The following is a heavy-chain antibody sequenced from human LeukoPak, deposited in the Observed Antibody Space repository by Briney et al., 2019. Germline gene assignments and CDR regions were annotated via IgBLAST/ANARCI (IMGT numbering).Heavy chain of an antibody. CDR2: INPNSGGT. V-gene: IGHV1-2*02. J-gene: IGHJ4*02. Sequence: ASVKVSCKASGYTFTGYYMHWVRQAPGQGLEWMGWINPNSGGTNYAQKFQGRVTMTRDTSISTAYMELSRLRSDDTAVYYCARARLVVPAASVDYWGQGTLVTVSS. CDR3: ARARLVVPAASVDY. D-gene: IGHD2-2*01. CDR1: GYTFTGYY.